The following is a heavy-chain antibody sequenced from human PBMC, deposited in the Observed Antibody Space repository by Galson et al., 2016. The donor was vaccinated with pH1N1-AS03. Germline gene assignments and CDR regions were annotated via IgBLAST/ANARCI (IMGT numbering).Heavy chain of an antibody. J-gene: IGHJ4*02. D-gene: IGHD6-19*01. CDR3: AKVGIEISSGWYGRFDF. CDR2: LNTGTGDT. Sequence: SVKVSCKASGYSFISYAIHWVRQAPGQRPEWMGWLNTGTGDTIYSQKFQDRVTITRDTSASTAYMELSRLGSEDTAVYYCAKVGIEISSGWYGRFDFWGQGTLVTVSS. V-gene: IGHV1-3*04. CDR1: GYSFISYA.